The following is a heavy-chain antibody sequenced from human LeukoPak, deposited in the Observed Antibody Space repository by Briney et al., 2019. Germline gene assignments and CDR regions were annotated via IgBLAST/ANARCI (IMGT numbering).Heavy chain of an antibody. CDR2: ISSSSSTI. CDR3: ARDGGEILGEFHHYYYYYMDV. CDR1: GFTFSSYS. V-gene: IGHV3-48*04. J-gene: IGHJ6*03. Sequence: GGSLRLSCAASGFTFSSYSMNWVRQAPGKGLEWVSYISSSSSTIYYADSVKDRFTISRDNAKNSLYLQMNSLRAEDTAVYYCARDGGEILGEFHHYYYYYMDVWGKGTTVTVSS. D-gene: IGHD3-16*01.